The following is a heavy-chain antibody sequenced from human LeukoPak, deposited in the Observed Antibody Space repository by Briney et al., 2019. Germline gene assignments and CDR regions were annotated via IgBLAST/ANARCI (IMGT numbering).Heavy chain of an antibody. CDR2: MNPNSGNT. CDR3: ALWFGDASGFDP. CDR1: GYTFTSYD. V-gene: IGHV1-8*01. Sequence: GASVKVSCKASGYTFTSYDINWVRQATGQGLEWMGWMNPNSGNTGYAQKFQGRVTMTRSTSISTAYMELSSLRSEDTAVYCCALWFGDASGFDPWAQGTLVTVSS. D-gene: IGHD3-10*01. J-gene: IGHJ5*02.